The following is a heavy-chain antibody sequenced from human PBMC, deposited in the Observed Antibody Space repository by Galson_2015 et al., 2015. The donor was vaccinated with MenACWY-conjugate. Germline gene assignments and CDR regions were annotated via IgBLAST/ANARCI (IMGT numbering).Heavy chain of an antibody. CDR1: GFTFNVYW. CDR3: ASTYATKRRFDN. CDR2: IKEDGSEK. V-gene: IGHV3-7*03. D-gene: IGHD3-16*01. J-gene: IGHJ4*02. Sequence: SLRLSCAASGFTFNVYWMSWVRQAPGKGLEWVANIKEDGSEKYYVDSVKGRFTISRDNAKNSLYLQMNSLRAEDTAVYYCASTYATKRRFDNWGQGTLVTVSS.